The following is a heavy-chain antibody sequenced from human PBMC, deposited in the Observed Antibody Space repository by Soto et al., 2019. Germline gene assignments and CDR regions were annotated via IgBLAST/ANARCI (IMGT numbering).Heavy chain of an antibody. CDR3: ARSRGGRSGSRSY. Sequence: QVQLVQSGAEVKKPGSSVKVSCKASGGTFSSYTISWVRQAPGQGLEWMGRIIPILGIANYAQKFQGRVTITADKSTSTAYMELSSLRSEDTAVYYCARSRGGRSGSRSYWGQGTLVTVSS. V-gene: IGHV1-69*02. J-gene: IGHJ4*02. CDR1: GGTFSSYT. D-gene: IGHD1-26*01. CDR2: IIPILGIA.